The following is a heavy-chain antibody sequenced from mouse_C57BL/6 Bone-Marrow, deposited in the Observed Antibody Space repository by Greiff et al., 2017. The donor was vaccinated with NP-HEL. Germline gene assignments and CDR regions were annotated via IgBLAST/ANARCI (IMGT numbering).Heavy chain of an antibody. V-gene: IGHV1-64*01. CDR1: GYTFTSYW. D-gene: IGHD1-1*01. J-gene: IGHJ1*03. CDR3: AKNPSYYYGSSYWYFDV. CDR2: IHPNSGST. Sequence: QVQLQQPGAELVKPGASVKLSCKASGYTFTSYWMHWVKQRPGQGLEWIGMIHPNSGSTNYNEKFKSKATLTVDKSSSTAYMQLSSLTSEDSAVYYCAKNPSYYYGSSYWYFDVWGTGTTVTVSS.